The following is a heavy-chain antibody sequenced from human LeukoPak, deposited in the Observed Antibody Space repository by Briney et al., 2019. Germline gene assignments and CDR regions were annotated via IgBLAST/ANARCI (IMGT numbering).Heavy chain of an antibody. CDR2: IKEDGSEK. Sequence: GGSLRLSCAASGFTFSKYWMSWVRQAPGKGLEWVANIKEDGSEKYYVDAVKGRFTISRDNAKNSLSLQMNSLRTEDTAVYCCSSHGNQNFENWGQGALVTVSS. CDR3: SSHGNQNFEN. CDR1: GFTFSKYW. V-gene: IGHV3-7*01. D-gene: IGHD1-14*01. J-gene: IGHJ4*02.